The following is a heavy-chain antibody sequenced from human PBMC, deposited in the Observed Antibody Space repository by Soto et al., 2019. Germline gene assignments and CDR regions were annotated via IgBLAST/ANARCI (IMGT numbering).Heavy chain of an antibody. CDR2: IYPGDSDI. CDR1: GYNFTTHW. CDR3: ARHDDFWSGFSHHFDY. J-gene: IGHJ4*02. V-gene: IGHV5-51*01. Sequence: GESLKISCQSSGYNFTTHWIAWVRQMPGKGLEWMGIIYPGDSDIRYSPSFQGQVTLSADKSINTAYLQWSSLKASDTAIYYCARHDDFWSGFSHHFDYWGQGTLVTVYS. D-gene: IGHD3-3*01.